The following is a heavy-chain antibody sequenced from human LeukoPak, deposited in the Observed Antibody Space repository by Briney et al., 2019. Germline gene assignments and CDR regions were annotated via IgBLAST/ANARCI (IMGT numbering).Heavy chain of an antibody. V-gene: IGHV3-11*01. D-gene: IGHD3-22*01. J-gene: IGHJ5*02. CDR3: ARATGSGYSGS. CDR1: GFTVSSNY. Sequence: GGSLRLSCAASGFTVSSNYMSWVRQAPGKGLEWVSYISSSGSTIYYADSVKGRFTISRDNAKNSLYLQMNSLRAEDTAVYYCARATGSGYSGSWGQGTLVTVSS. CDR2: ISSSGSTI.